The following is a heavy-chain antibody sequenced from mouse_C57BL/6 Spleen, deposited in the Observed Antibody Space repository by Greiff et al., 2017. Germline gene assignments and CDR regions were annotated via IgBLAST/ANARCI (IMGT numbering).Heavy chain of an antibody. J-gene: IGHJ2*01. CDR3: AREDDGYYRGFDY. Sequence: QVQLQQPGAELAKPGASVKLSCKASGYTFTSYWMHWVKQRPGQGLEWIGNINPSSGYTKYNQKFKDKATLTADKSSSTAYMQLSSLTYEDSAVYYCAREDDGYYRGFDYWGQGTTLTVSS. CDR2: INPSSGYT. V-gene: IGHV1-7*01. D-gene: IGHD2-3*01. CDR1: GYTFTSYW.